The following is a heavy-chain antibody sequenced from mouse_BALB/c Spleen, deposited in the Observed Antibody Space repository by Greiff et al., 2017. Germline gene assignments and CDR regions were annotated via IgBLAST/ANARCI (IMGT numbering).Heavy chain of an antibody. D-gene: IGHD1-2*01. CDR3: AKGGVTAGFAY. J-gene: IGHJ3*01. CDR2: IDPAYGNT. Sequence: VQLQQSGAELVKPGASVKLSCTASGFNIKDTYMHWVKQRPEQGLEWIGRIDPAYGNTKYDPKFQGKATITADTSSNTAYLQLSSLTSEDTAVYYCAKGGVTAGFAYWGQGTLVTVSA. CDR1: GFNIKDTY. V-gene: IGHV14-3*02.